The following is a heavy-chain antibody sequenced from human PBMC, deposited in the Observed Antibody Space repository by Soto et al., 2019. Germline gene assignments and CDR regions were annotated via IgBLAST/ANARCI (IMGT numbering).Heavy chain of an antibody. D-gene: IGHD3-22*01. CDR3: ARGEATKIVVTTYYGMDV. Sequence: QVQLVQSGAEVKKPGSSVKVSCKASGGSLSNYGISWVRQAPGQGLEWMGAIIPVFGTPNYAQKFQDRVTITADESATTVYMEVRSRTSEDTAVYYCARGEATKIVVTTYYGMDVWGQGTTVTVSS. V-gene: IGHV1-69*12. CDR2: IIPVFGTP. CDR1: GGSLSNYG. J-gene: IGHJ6*02.